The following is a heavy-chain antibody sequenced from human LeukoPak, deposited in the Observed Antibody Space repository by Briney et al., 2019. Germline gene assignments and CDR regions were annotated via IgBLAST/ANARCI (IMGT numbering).Heavy chain of an antibody. Sequence: PGGSLRLSCAASGFTFSSYAMSWVRQAPGKGLKWVSAISGSGGSTYYADSVKGRFTISRDNSKNTLYLQMNSLRAEDTAVYYCAKLWGAYCSSTSCSGHHDYWGQGTLVTVSS. V-gene: IGHV3-23*01. CDR1: GFTFSSYA. J-gene: IGHJ4*02. CDR3: AKLWGAYCSSTSCSGHHDY. CDR2: ISGSGGST. D-gene: IGHD2-2*01.